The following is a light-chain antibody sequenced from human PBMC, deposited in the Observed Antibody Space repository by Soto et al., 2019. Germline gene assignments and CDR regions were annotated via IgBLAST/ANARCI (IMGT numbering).Light chain of an antibody. CDR3: QPYVASPHSP. Sequence: EIVLTQSPGTLSLSPGERATLSCRTSQSVASSSLAWYQQKPGQAPRLLVYGASSRATGIPDRFSGSGSGTDYILTIRSLEPEDFAMYYCQPYVASPHSPFGPGTKVDI. J-gene: IGKJ3*01. CDR2: GAS. CDR1: QSVASSS. V-gene: IGKV3-20*01.